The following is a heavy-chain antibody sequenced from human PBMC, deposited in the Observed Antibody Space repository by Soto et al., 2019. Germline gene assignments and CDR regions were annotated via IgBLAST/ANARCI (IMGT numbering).Heavy chain of an antibody. CDR2: IYPSVSS. D-gene: IGHD1-1*01. V-gene: IGHV4-38-2*02. J-gene: IGHJ4*02. Sequence: SETLSLTCNVSGFAISRGYYWSWVRQPPGKGLEWIGSIYPSVSSYHNPSLESRLTLSIDTSKNQFTLKLASVTAADTALYYCAREKVGTTFFDNWGQGTQVTRLL. CDR3: AREKVGTTFFDN. CDR1: GFAISRGYY.